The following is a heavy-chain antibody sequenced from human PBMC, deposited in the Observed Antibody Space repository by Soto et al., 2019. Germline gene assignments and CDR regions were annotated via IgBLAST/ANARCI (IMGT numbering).Heavy chain of an antibody. Sequence: PSETLSLTCTVSCGSISSGDYYWSWIRQPPGKGLEWIGYIYYSGSTYYNPSLKSRVTISVDTSKNQFSLKLSSVTAADTAVYYCARSRITIFGVGIFDYWGQGTLVTVSS. J-gene: IGHJ4*02. CDR2: IYYSGST. V-gene: IGHV4-30-4*01. D-gene: IGHD3-3*01. CDR1: CGSISSGDYY. CDR3: ARSRITIFGVGIFDY.